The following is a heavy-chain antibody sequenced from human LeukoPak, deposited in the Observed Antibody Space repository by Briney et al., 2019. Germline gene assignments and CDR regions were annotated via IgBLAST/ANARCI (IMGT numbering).Heavy chain of an antibody. D-gene: IGHD3-16*01. CDR3: ARDLVGVFDY. Sequence: GGSLRLSCAAPGFTFSSYAMHWVRQAPGKGLEWVAVISYDGSNKYYADSVKGRFTISRDNSKNTLYLQMNSLRAEDTAVYYCARDLVGVFDYWGRGTLVIVSS. J-gene: IGHJ4*02. V-gene: IGHV3-30*04. CDR2: ISYDGSNK. CDR1: GFTFSSYA.